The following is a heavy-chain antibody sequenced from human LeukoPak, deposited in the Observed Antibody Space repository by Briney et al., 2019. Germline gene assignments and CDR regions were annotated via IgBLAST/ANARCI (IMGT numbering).Heavy chain of an antibody. J-gene: IGHJ4*02. CDR3: ARDRDIVVEGGFDY. D-gene: IGHD2-15*01. CDR2: ISSSSSYI. CDR1: GFTFSSYA. Sequence: SGGSLRLSCAASGFTFSSYAMHWDRQAPGKVLEWVSSISSSSSYIYYADSVKGRFTISRDNAKNSLYLQMNSLRAEDTAVYYCARDRDIVVEGGFDYWGQGTLVTVSS. V-gene: IGHV3-21*01.